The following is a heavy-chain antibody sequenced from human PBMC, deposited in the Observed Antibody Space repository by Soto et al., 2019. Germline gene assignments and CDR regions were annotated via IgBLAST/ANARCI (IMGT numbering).Heavy chain of an antibody. D-gene: IGHD5-12*01. J-gene: IGHJ3*02. CDR2: IYPGDSDS. CDR1: GYSFPTYW. Sequence: GESLKISCKGSGYSFPTYWLAWVRQTPGRGLEYMGIIYPGDSDSRYSPAFQGQVTISADKSINTAYLQWTSLKASDTAIYYCARSRVSTPRLEDPFDIWGQGTMVTVS. CDR3: ARSRVSTPRLEDPFDI. V-gene: IGHV5-51*01.